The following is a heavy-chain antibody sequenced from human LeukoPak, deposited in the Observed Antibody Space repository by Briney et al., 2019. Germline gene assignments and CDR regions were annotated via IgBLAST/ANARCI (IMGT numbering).Heavy chain of an antibody. J-gene: IGHJ6*03. V-gene: IGHV5-51*01. Sequence: GESLKISCKGSGYSFTSYWIGWVRQMPGKGLEWMGIIYPGDSDTRYSPSFQGQVTISADKSISTAYLQWSSLKASDTAMYYCARGGSVEMATDPIYYYMDVWGKGTTVTVSS. D-gene: IGHD5-24*01. CDR3: ARGGSVEMATDPIYYYMDV. CDR2: IYPGDSDT. CDR1: GYSFTSYW.